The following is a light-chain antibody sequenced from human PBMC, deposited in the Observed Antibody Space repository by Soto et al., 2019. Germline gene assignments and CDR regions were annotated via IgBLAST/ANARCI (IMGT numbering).Light chain of an antibody. Sequence: IVLTQSPVTLSLSPGERATLSCRASQSVSRYVDWYQQKPGQAHRLLVYDASNRATGIPARFNGNGSRTAFSLTISSMEPEDFAVDYFHQRYIGLTFGGGTKVE. CDR3: HQRYIGLT. J-gene: IGKJ4*01. CDR2: DAS. V-gene: IGKV3-11*01. CDR1: QSVSRY.